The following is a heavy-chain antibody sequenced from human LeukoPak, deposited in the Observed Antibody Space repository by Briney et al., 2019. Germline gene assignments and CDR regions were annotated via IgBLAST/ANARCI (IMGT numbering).Heavy chain of an antibody. CDR3: ARSRLYITMVRYQAQPATTANWFDP. J-gene: IGHJ5*02. V-gene: IGHV4-34*01. Sequence: GSLRLSCATSGFTFSSYVMTWVRQPPGKGLEWIGEINHSGSTNYNPSLKSRVTISVDTSKNQFSLKLSSVTAADTAVYYCARSRLYITMVRYQAQPATTANWFDPWGQGTLVTVPS. CDR1: GFTFSSYV. D-gene: IGHD3-10*01. CDR2: INHSGST.